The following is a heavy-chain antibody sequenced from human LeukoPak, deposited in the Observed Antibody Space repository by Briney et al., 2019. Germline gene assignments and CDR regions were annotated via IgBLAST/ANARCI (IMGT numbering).Heavy chain of an antibody. J-gene: IGHJ4*02. CDR2: IVSDGRST. D-gene: IGHD6-13*01. Sequence: GGSLRLSCAVSGFTFSSYWMHWVRQDPGKGLVWVSRIVSDGRSTSHADSVRGRFTMSRDNAKNTLYLQMNSLRAEDTAVYYCARGDSTWADYWGQGTLVTVSS. CDR3: ARGDSTWADY. CDR1: GFTFSSYW. V-gene: IGHV3-74*01.